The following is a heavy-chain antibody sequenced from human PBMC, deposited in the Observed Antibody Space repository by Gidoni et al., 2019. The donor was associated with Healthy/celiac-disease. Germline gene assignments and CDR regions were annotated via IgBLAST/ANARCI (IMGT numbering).Heavy chain of an antibody. CDR1: GFTFSSYS. Sequence: EVQLVESGGVLVQPGGSLRLSGAASGFTFSSYSMHWVRPAPGKGLEYVPSISSNGGSTHYPNSVKGIVTISRDNSKNTLYLQMGRLRAEDIAVDYCARGYSTMVLEKLFDYWGQVTLVTVSS. CDR3: ARGYSTMVLEKLFDY. V-gene: IGHV3-64*01. CDR2: ISSNGGST. D-gene: IGHD3-10*01. J-gene: IGHJ4*02.